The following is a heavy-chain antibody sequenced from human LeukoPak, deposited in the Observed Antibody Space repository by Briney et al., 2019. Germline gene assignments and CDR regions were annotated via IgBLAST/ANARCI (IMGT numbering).Heavy chain of an antibody. V-gene: IGHV3-74*01. CDR3: ARDRGGSGPTTTDY. CDR1: GFTFRNSW. D-gene: IGHD6-19*01. Sequence: GGSLRLSCAASGFTFRNSWMHWLRRDPGKGLVWVSRISADGSDTIYADSVQGRFTISRDNAKNTLFLQMNSLRAEDTAVYYCARDRGGSGPTTTDYWGQGTLVTVSS. J-gene: IGHJ4*02. CDR2: ISADGSDT.